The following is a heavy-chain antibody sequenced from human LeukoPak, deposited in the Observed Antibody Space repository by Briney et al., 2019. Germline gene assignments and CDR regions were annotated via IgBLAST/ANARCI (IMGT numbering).Heavy chain of an antibody. CDR1: GFTFDDYA. V-gene: IGHV3-43D*03. D-gene: IGHD3-22*01. Sequence: GGSLRLSCAASGFTFDDYAMHWVRHAPGKGLEWVSLISWDGGSTYYADSVKGRFTISRDNSKNSLYLQVNSLRAEDTALYYCAKDSRPDRHYYDSSGIMGFDYWGQGTLVTVSS. J-gene: IGHJ4*02. CDR3: AKDSRPDRHYYDSSGIMGFDY. CDR2: ISWDGGST.